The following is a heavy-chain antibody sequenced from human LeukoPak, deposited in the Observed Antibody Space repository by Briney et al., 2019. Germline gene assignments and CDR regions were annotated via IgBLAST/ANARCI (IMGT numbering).Heavy chain of an antibody. CDR2: IYYSGST. V-gene: IGHV4-39*01. CDR1: GGSISSSSYY. CDR3: ASSCSGGSCYSEMATINWGFDY. J-gene: IGHJ4*02. D-gene: IGHD2-15*01. Sequence: SETLSLTCTVSGGSISSSSYYWGWIRQPPGKGLEWIGSIYYSGSTYYNPSLKSRVTISVDTSKNQFSLKLSSMTAADTAVYYCASSCSGGSCYSEMATINWGFDYWGQGTLVTVSS.